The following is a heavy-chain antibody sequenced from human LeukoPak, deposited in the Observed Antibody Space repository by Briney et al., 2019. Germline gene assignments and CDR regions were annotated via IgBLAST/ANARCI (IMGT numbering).Heavy chain of an antibody. J-gene: IGHJ4*02. CDR2: IKQDGSER. Sequence: PGGSLRLSCAASGFTVSSNYMNWVRQAPGKGLEWVAIIKQDGSERYYAGFVKGRFTISRDNAKNSLYLQVNSLRVEDTAVYFCAGGSGFLFESWGQGTLVTVSS. CDR1: GFTVSSNY. CDR3: AGGSGFLFES. V-gene: IGHV3-7*04. D-gene: IGHD3-3*01.